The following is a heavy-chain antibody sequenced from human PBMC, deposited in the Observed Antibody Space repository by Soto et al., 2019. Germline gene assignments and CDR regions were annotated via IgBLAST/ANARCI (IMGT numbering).Heavy chain of an antibody. Sequence: SETLSLTCTFSGGSISSYYWSWIRQPPGKGLEWIGYIYYSGSTNYNPSLKSRVTISVDTSKNQFSLKLSSVTAADTAVYYCARGGVVVVVAATRGPEAFDIWGQGTMVTVSS. CDR3: ARGGVVVVVAATRGPEAFDI. CDR1: GGSISSYY. J-gene: IGHJ3*02. D-gene: IGHD2-15*01. V-gene: IGHV4-59*01. CDR2: IYYSGST.